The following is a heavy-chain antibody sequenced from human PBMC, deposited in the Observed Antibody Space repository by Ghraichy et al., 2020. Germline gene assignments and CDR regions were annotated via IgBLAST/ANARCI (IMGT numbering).Heavy chain of an antibody. Sequence: GGSLNISCTASGFALPNDWMTWVRQAPGKGLQWVANIKKDGSDKYYVDSVRGRFTVSRDNAKNTLYLQMDNLRAEDTGLYYCATGFGAFGIWGHGTMVIVSS. V-gene: IGHV3-7*01. D-gene: IGHD3-10*01. J-gene: IGHJ3*02. CDR3: ATGFGAFGI. CDR1: GFALPNDW. CDR2: IKKDGSDK.